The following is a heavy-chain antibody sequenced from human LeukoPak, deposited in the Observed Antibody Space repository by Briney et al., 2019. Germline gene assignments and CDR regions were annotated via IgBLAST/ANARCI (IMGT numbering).Heavy chain of an antibody. J-gene: IGHJ5*02. CDR3: ARELGYCSSTSCLGNWFDP. CDR1: GDSISSYY. CDR2: IYYSGST. D-gene: IGHD2-2*01. V-gene: IGHV4-59*01. Sequence: SETLSLTCTVSGDSISSYYWSCIRQPPGKGLEWIGYIYYSGSTNYNPSLKSLVTISVDTSKNQFSLKLSSVTAADTAVYYCARELGYCSSTSCLGNWFDPWGQGTLVTVSS.